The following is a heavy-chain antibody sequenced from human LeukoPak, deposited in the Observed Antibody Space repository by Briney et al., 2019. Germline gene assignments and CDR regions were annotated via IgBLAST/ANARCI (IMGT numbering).Heavy chain of an antibody. D-gene: IGHD6-19*01. J-gene: IGHJ4*02. CDR2: VTASGDST. Sequence: GGSLRLSCAASGFSFSTYGMSWVRQAPGKGLEWVSAVTASGDSTYYADSVKGRFTISRDNSKNTLYLQMNSLRGEDTAVYYCAKAIVAGTLYYFDYWGQGTLVTVSS. V-gene: IGHV3-23*01. CDR1: GFSFSTYG. CDR3: AKAIVAGTLYYFDY.